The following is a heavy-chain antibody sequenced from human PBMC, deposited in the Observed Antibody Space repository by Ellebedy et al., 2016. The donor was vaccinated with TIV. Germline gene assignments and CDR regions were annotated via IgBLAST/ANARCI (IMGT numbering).Heavy chain of an antibody. J-gene: IGHJ6*03. CDR1: GFTFSSYG. CDR3: ARAWSYDFWSGYLGSYYYYMDV. CDR2: ISYDGSNK. V-gene: IGHV3-30*03. Sequence: GESLKISXAASGFTFSSYGMHWVRQAPGKGLEWVAVISYDGSNKYYADSVKGRFTISRDNSKNTLYLQMNSLRAEDTAVYYCARAWSYDFWSGYLGSYYYYMDVWGKGTTVTVSS. D-gene: IGHD3-3*01.